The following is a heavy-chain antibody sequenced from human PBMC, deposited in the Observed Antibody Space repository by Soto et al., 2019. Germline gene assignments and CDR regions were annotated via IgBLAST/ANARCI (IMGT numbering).Heavy chain of an antibody. CDR3: ARGALVWFGAHDYYGMDV. D-gene: IGHD3-10*01. Sequence: WTWIRQPPGKGLEWIGEIYHSGGTNYHPSLKSRVTISVDTSNNHFSLNLSSVTAADTAVYYCARGALVWFGAHDYYGMDVWGQGTTVTVSS. J-gene: IGHJ6*02. V-gene: IGHV4-34*01. CDR2: IYHSGGT.